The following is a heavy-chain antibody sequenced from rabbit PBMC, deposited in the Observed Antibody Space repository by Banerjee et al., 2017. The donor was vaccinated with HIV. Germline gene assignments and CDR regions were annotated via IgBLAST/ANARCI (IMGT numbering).Heavy chain of an antibody. D-gene: IGHD8-1*01. V-gene: IGHV1S45*01. CDR2: IDDDSSGRS. CDR1: GFDFSSNA. Sequence: QEQLEESGGDLVKPEGSLTLTCKASGFDFSSNAMCWVRQAPGKGLEWIACIDDDSSGRSFYANWAKGRFTISKTSSTTVTLQMTSLTAADTATYFCAKNTYYFNLWGPGTLVTVS. CDR3: AKNTYYFNL. J-gene: IGHJ4*01.